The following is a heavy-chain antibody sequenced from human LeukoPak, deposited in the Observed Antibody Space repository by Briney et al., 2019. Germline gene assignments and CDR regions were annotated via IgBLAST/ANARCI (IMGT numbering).Heavy chain of an antibody. J-gene: IGHJ2*01. D-gene: IGHD1-14*01. V-gene: IGHV1-69*05. CDR3: ARIGGGYNWNHHWYFDL. CDR1: GGTFSSYA. CDR2: IIPIFGTA. Sequence: GASVKVSCKASGGTFSSYAISWVRQAPGQGLEWMGGIIPIFGTANYAQKFQGRVTITTDESTSTAYMELSSLRSEDTAVYYCARIGGGYNWNHHWYFDLWGRGTLVTVSS.